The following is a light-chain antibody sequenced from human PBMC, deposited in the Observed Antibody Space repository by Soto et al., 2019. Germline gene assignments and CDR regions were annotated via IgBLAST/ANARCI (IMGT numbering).Light chain of an antibody. V-gene: IGLV2-14*01. Sequence: QSVLTQPASVSGSPGQSITISCAGTSSDVSGYKYVSWYQQHPGKAPKLMIYEVSNRPSGVSNRFSGSKSGNTASLTISGLQAEDEADYYCNSYTSTYTGVFGTGPKLTVL. J-gene: IGLJ1*01. CDR2: EVS. CDR1: SSDVSGYKY. CDR3: NSYTSTYTGV.